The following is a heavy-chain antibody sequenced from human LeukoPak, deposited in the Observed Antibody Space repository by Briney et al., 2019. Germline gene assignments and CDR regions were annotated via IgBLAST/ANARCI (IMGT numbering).Heavy chain of an antibody. CDR2: ISAYNGNT. Sequence: ASVKVSCKASGYTFTSHGISWVRQAPGQGLEWMGWISAYNGNTNYAQKLQGRVTMTTDTSTSTAYMELRSLRSDDTAVYYCATPRSPSLYYYDSSGYRDDAFDIWGQGTMVTVSS. J-gene: IGHJ3*02. CDR1: GYTFTSHG. V-gene: IGHV1-18*01. CDR3: ATPRSPSLYYYDSSGYRDDAFDI. D-gene: IGHD3-22*01.